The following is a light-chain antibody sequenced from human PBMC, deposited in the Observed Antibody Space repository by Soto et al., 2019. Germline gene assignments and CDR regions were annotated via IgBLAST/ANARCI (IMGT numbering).Light chain of an antibody. CDR1: QSVSSSS. Sequence: EIVLTQSPGTLSLSPGERATLSCRASQSVSSSSLAWYQQKRGQAPRLHIHDASSRATGIPDRFSGSGSGTDFTLTISRLEPEDFAVYYCQQYGGSPRTFGQGTKVEVK. J-gene: IGKJ1*01. CDR2: DAS. CDR3: QQYGGSPRT. V-gene: IGKV3-20*01.